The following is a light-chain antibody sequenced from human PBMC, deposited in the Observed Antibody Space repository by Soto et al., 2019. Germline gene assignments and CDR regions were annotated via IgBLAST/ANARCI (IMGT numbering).Light chain of an antibody. CDR1: QSVSNN. Sequence: EIVMTQSPVTLSVSPGERATLSCRASQSVSNNVAWYQQKPGQAPRLLIYDASTRATGIPARFSGTGSGTEFTLIISSLQSEDLAIYYCKHYNNCLVLSFGGGTKVDSK. V-gene: IGKV3-15*01. CDR3: KHYNNCLVLS. J-gene: IGKJ4*01. CDR2: DAS.